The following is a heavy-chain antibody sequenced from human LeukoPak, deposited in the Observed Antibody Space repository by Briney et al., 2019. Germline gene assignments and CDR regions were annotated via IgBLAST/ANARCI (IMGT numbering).Heavy chain of an antibody. V-gene: IGHV1-46*03. CDR2: INPSGGST. CDR1: GYTFTSYY. CDR3: ARNDIVVVPAATTRYYYYMDV. J-gene: IGHJ6*03. D-gene: IGHD2-2*01. Sequence: GASVKVSCKASGYTFTSYYMHWVRQAPGQGLEWMGMINPSGGSTSYAQKFQGRVTMTRDTSTSTVYMELSSLRSEDTAVYYCARNDIVVVPAATTRYYYYMDVWGKGTTVTVSS.